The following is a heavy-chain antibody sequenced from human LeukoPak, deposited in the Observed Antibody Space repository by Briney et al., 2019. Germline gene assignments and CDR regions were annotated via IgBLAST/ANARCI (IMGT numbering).Heavy chain of an antibody. D-gene: IGHD3-22*01. Sequence: PSQTLSLTCTVSGGSISSGDYYWSWIRQPPGKGLEWIGYIYYSGSTYYNPSLKSRVTISVDTSKKQFSLKLSSVTAADTAVYYCARAAYSYDSSGYPVDLWGRGTLVTVSS. CDR1: GGSISSGDYY. V-gene: IGHV4-30-4*01. J-gene: IGHJ2*01. CDR2: IYYSGST. CDR3: ARAAYSYDSSGYPVDL.